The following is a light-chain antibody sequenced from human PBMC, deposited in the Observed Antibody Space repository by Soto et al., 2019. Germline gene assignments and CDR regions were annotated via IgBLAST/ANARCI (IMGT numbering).Light chain of an antibody. CDR3: ATWDDSLNGWV. CDR1: NIGSRS. V-gene: IGLV1-44*01. CDR2: STD. J-gene: IGLJ3*02. Sequence: QSVLTQPPSASATPGQRVTMSCSGSNIGSRSVYWYQHLPGTAPQLLIYSTDLRPSGVPDRFSGSKSGTSASLAISGLQSGDEANYYCATWDDSLNGWVFGGGTKLTVL.